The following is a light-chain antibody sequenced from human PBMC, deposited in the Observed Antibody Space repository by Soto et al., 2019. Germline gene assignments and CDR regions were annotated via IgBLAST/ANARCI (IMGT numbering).Light chain of an antibody. V-gene: IGKV3-15*01. CDR1: QSVSRN. J-gene: IGKJ2*01. CDR3: QQYSDWPRT. Sequence: EIVMTQSPATLSVSPGERATLSCRASQSVSRNLAWYQQNPGQAPRLLIYGASSRATRIPARFSGSGSGAEFTLTISSLQSEDFATYYCQQYSDWPRTFGQGTKLEMK. CDR2: GAS.